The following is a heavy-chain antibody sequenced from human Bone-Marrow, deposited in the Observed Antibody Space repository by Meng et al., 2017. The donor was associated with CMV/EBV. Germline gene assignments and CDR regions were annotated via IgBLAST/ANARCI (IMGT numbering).Heavy chain of an antibody. D-gene: IGHD3-3*01. Sequence: GESLKISCAACGFTFSSYDMHWVRQATGKGLEWVSAIGTAGDTYYPGSVKGRFTISRDNAKNTLYLQMNSLRAEDTAVYYCARMVRNVWSGYSFDYWGQGTLVTFSS. J-gene: IGHJ4*02. CDR1: GFTFSSYD. CDR3: ARMVRNVWSGYSFDY. CDR2: IGTAGDT. V-gene: IGHV3-13*01.